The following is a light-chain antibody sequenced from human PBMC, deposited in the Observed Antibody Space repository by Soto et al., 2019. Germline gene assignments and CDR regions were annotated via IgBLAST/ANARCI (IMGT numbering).Light chain of an antibody. CDR1: QSVLYSSNDKHY. Sequence: DIVTTQSPDSLTVSLGKRATIKCRTGQSVLYSSNDKHYLAWYQQRLGQPPKPLITWATVREPGVPERFTGSVSGSDFTLTITNLRAEDVATYFCHQYYGIPWTFGQGTRV. CDR2: WAT. CDR3: HQYYGIPWT. V-gene: IGKV4-1*01. J-gene: IGKJ1*01.